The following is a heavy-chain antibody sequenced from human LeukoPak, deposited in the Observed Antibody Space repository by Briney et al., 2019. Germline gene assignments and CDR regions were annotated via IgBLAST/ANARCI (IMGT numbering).Heavy chain of an antibody. V-gene: IGHV6-1*01. CDR1: GDSVSTNGAA. J-gene: IGHJ6*02. CDR3: ARGMGYSYSYYGMDV. Sequence: SQTLSLTCAISGDSVSTNGAAWNWIRQSPSRGLEWLGRTYYRSKWYNEYALSVKSRITINPDTSKNQLSLQLISVTPEDTAVYYCARGMGYSYSYYGMDVWGPGTTVTVSS. D-gene: IGHD5-18*01. CDR2: TYYRSKWYN.